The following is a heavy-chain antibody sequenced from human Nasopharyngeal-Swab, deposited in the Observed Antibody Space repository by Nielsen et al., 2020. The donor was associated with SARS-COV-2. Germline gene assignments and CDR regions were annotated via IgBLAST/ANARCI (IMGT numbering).Heavy chain of an antibody. Sequence: SETLSLTCTVSGGSISSGGYYWSWIRQHPGKGLEWIGYIYYSGSTYYNPSLKSRVTISVDTSKNQFSLKLSSVTAADTAVYYCARDRGYSYGSSDAFDIWGQGTMVTVSS. D-gene: IGHD5-18*01. J-gene: IGHJ3*02. CDR1: GGSISSGGYY. CDR2: IYYSGST. V-gene: IGHV4-31*03. CDR3: ARDRGYSYGSSDAFDI.